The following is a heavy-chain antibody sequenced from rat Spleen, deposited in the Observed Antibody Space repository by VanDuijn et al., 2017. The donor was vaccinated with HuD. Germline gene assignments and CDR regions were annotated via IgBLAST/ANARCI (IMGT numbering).Heavy chain of an antibody. CDR1: GFSLISYT. CDR3: VSHTTEGAPFDY. Sequence: QVQLKESGPGLVQPSQTLSLTCTVSGFSLISYTVSWVRQPPGKGLEWIAAISSGESTYYSSALKSRLSISGDTSKSQVFLKMNSLQTEDTAMYFCVSHTTEGAPFDYWGQGVMVTVSS. D-gene: IGHD1-11*01. J-gene: IGHJ2*01. CDR2: ISSGEST. V-gene: IGHV2-6*01.